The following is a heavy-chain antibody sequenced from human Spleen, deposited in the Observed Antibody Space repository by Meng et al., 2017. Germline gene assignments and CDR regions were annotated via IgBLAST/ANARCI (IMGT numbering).Heavy chain of an antibody. D-gene: IGHD3-10*01. J-gene: IGHJ6*02. CDR3: RGQSSSGMDV. CDR2: INWNSGSI. V-gene: IGHV3-9*01. Sequence: GGSLRLSCAASGFTFDDYGMHWVRQAPGKGLEWVSGINWNSGSIGYADSVKGRFTISRDNAKTSRYLQMNSLRAEDTALYYCRGQSSSGMDVWGQGTTVTVSS. CDR1: GFTFDDYG.